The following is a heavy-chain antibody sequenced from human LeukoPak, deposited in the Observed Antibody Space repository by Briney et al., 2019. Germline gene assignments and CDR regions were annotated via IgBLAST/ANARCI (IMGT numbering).Heavy chain of an antibody. CDR3: ARGGVITTTIIHNWFDP. J-gene: IGHJ5*02. CDR1: GGSISSSSYY. D-gene: IGHD3-22*01. Sequence: SETLSLTCTVSGGSISSSSYYWGWIRQPPGKGLEWIGEINHSGSTNYNPSLKSRVTISVDTSKNQFSLKLSSVTAADTAVYYCARGGVITTTIIHNWFDPWGQGTLVTVSS. CDR2: INHSGST. V-gene: IGHV4-39*07.